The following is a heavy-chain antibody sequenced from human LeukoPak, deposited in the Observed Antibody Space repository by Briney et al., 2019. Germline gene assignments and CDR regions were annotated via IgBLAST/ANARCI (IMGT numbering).Heavy chain of an antibody. CDR1: GFTFSSYW. CDR3: AKDNTGTDAFDI. J-gene: IGHJ3*02. CDR2: IKQDGSEK. Sequence: GGSLRLSCAASGFTFSSYWMSWVRQAPGKGLEWVANIKQDGSEKYYVDSVKGRFTISRDNSKNTLYLQMNSLRAEDTAVYYCAKDNTGTDAFDIWGQGTMVTVSS. D-gene: IGHD6-13*01. V-gene: IGHV3-7*03.